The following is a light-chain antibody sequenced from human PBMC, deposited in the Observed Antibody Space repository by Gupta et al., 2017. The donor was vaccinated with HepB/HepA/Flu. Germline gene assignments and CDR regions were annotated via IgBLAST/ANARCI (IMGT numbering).Light chain of an antibody. CDR2: DVS. Sequence: QCALNQPASVSGSPGPSITISCTGTSSDVGGYNYVSWYQQHPGKAPKLMIYDVSNRPSGVSNRFSGSKSGNTASLTISGLQAEDEADYYCSSYTSSNTLVFGGGTKLTVL. J-gene: IGLJ2*01. CDR3: SSYTSSNTLV. V-gene: IGLV2-14*03. CDR1: SSDVGGYNY.